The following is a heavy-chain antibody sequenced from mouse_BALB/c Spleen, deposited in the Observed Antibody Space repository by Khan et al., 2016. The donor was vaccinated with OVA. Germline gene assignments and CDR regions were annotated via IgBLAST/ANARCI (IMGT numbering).Heavy chain of an antibody. D-gene: IGHD1-1*01. V-gene: IGHV5-9-3*01. CDR2: ISSGGNYT. Sequence: EVELVESGGGLVQPGGSLKLSCAASGFTFSSYAMSWVRQTPEKRLEWVATISSGGNYTYYPDSVKGRFTISRDNAKSTLYLQLSSLRSEDTAMFYCARPPITTVVGTSYWFFDVWGAGTTVTVSS. CDR3: ARPPITTVVGTSYWFFDV. J-gene: IGHJ1*01. CDR1: GFTFSSYA.